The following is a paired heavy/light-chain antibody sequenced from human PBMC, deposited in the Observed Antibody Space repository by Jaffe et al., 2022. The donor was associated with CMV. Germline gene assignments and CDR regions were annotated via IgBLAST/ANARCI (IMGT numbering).Light chain of an antibody. CDR1: SSNIGAGYD. V-gene: IGLV1-40*01. CDR2: GNS. Sequence: QSVLTQPPSVSGAPGQRVTISCTGSSSNIGAGYDVHWYQQLPGTAPKLLIYGNSNRPSGVPDRFSGSKSGTSASLAITGLQAEDEADYYCQSYDSSLSGFWVFGGGTKLTVL. J-gene: IGLJ3*02. CDR3: QSYDSSLSGFWV.
Heavy chain of an antibody. D-gene: IGHD3-22*01. CDR2: IYYSGST. V-gene: IGHV4-39*01. J-gene: IGHJ3*02. CDR3: ARLTPSSGYYYLLTPEPTDAFDI. CDR1: GGSISSSSYY. Sequence: QLQLQESGPGLVKPSETLSLTCTVSGGSISSSSYYWGWIRQPPGKGLEWIGSIYYSGSTYYNPSLKSRVTISVDTSKNQFSLKLSSVTAADTAVYYCARLTPSSGYYYLLTPEPTDAFDIWGQGTMVTVSS.